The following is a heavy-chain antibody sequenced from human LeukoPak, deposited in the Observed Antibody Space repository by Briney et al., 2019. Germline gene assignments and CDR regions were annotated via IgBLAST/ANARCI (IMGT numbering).Heavy chain of an antibody. Sequence: GGSLRLSCTVSGFTVSSNSMSWVRQAPGKGLEWVGRVKSKSDGGTIDYGAPVKGRFTISRDDSKNMLYLQMNSLQTEDTAVYYCTTDRGIAVRPLFDYWGQGTLVTVSS. J-gene: IGHJ4*02. CDR2: VKSKSDGGTI. D-gene: IGHD6-19*01. CDR1: GFTVSSNS. CDR3: TTDRGIAVRPLFDY. V-gene: IGHV3-15*01.